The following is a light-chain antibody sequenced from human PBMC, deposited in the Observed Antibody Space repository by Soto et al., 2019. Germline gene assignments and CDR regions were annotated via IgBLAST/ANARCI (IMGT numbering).Light chain of an antibody. CDR3: SSYTSSSTLV. CDR1: SSAVGGYNY. Sequence: QSALTQPASVSGSPGQSITISSTGTSSAVGGYNYVSWYQQHPGKAPKLMIFEVNNRPSGVSNRFSGSKSGITASLTISGLQADDEADYYCSSYTSSSTLVFGGGTKLTVL. J-gene: IGLJ2*01. V-gene: IGLV2-14*01. CDR2: EVN.